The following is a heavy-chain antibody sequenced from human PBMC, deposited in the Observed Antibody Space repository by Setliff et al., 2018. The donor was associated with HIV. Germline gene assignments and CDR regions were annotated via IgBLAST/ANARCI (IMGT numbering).Heavy chain of an antibody. CDR2: INTNTGNT. J-gene: IGHJ4*02. D-gene: IGHD6-19*01. CDR3: ARTPLISGWYKSGHYFDY. CDR1: GYTFTDYT. V-gene: IGHV7-4-1*02. Sequence: ASVKVSCKASGYTFTDYTMIWVRQAPGQGLEWMGWINTNTGNTTYARGFTGRFVFSLDTSVSTAYLQISSLKAEDTAVYYCARTPLISGWYKSGHYFDYWGQGTLVTVFS.